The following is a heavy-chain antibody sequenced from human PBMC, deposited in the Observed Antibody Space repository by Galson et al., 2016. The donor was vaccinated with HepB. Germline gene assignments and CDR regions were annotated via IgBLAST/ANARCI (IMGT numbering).Heavy chain of an antibody. CDR1: GGSVSGYS. V-gene: IGHV4-34*12. D-gene: IGHD5-18*01. CDR2: IIDNGDT. CDR3: AREQRGYSYSYLRWFDP. Sequence: SETLSLTCAVDGGSVSGYSWSWIRQPPGKGLEWIGEIIDNGDTNYNPSLKGRVTLSIDTSNNHFSLILTSVNDADSAVYYCAREQRGYSYSYLRWFDPWGQGTQVTVSS. J-gene: IGHJ5*02.